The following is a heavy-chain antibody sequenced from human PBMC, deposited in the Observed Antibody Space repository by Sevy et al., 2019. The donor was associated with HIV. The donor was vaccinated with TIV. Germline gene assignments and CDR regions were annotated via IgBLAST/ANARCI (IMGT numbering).Heavy chain of an antibody. CDR2: IKSEFDGGAI. Sequence: GGSLRLSCTASGFTFSSAWMSWVRQAPGKGLEWVGRIKSEFDGGAIDYAAPVEGRFTISREDSKTTVYLQMNSLKTGDTAVYYCITDPAYRGYDEEVINYYFYGMDVWGQGTTVTVSS. J-gene: IGHJ6*02. CDR1: GFTFSSAW. V-gene: IGHV3-15*01. D-gene: IGHD5-12*01. CDR3: ITDPAYRGYDEEVINYYFYGMDV.